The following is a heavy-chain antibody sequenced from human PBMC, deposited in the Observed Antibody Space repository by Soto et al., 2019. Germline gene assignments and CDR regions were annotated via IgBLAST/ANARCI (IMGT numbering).Heavy chain of an antibody. J-gene: IGHJ4*02. V-gene: IGHV4-59*08. Sequence: SETLSLTCTMSGVSFSPNYWIWIRQPPGKALEWVGYIYYGGTSSYNPSLKSRVTISLDRSKNQFSLKLSSVTAADTAVYYCARHFSVDYFDYWGQGALVTVSS. CDR2: IYYGGTS. CDR1: GVSFSPNY. CDR3: ARHFSVDYFDY.